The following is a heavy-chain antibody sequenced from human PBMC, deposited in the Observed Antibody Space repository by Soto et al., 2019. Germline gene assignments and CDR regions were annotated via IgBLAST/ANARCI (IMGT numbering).Heavy chain of an antibody. CDR2: IYYSGRT. J-gene: IGHJ6*02. Sequence: PSETLSLTCTVSCGSVSSGSYYWSWLRQPPGKGLERFGYIYYSGRTNYSPSLKSRVTISVDTSKNRFSLKLSFVTAADTAVYYCARVPHYSDFWSGYQIYYYYYGMDVWGQGTTVTVSS. D-gene: IGHD3-3*01. CDR3: ARVPHYSDFWSGYQIYYYYYGMDV. V-gene: IGHV4-61*01. CDR1: CGSVSSGSYY.